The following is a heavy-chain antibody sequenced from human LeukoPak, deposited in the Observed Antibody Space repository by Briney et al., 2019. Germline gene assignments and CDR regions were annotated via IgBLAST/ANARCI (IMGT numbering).Heavy chain of an antibody. J-gene: IGHJ4*02. CDR1: GYTFTGNY. D-gene: IGHD6-13*01. CDR3: ARGARIAAADTFDY. CDR2: INPRTGDT. Sequence: ASVKVSCKASGYTFTGNYMHWVRQAPGRGLEWMGWINPRTGDTHYTQKFQGRVTMTRDTSISTAYMELSRLRSDDTAVYYCARGARIAAADTFDYWGQGTLVTVSS. V-gene: IGHV1-2*02.